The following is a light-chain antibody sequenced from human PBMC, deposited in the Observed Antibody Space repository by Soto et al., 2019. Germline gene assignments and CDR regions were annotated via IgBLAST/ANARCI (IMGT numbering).Light chain of an antibody. V-gene: IGLV2-8*01. Sequence: QSVLTQPPSVSAAPGQKVTISCTGTKNDVGFYDFVSWYQHHPGKAPRLIIYEVVQRPSGVPDRFSGSKSGNTASLTVSGLQAADDADYFCKSYAGSNTYVFGSGTKV. CDR1: KNDVGFYDF. J-gene: IGLJ1*01. CDR3: KSYAGSNTYV. CDR2: EVV.